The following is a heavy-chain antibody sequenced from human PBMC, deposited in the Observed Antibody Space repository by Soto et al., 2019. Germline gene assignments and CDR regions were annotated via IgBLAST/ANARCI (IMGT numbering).Heavy chain of an antibody. D-gene: IGHD3-22*01. V-gene: IGHV3-23*01. Sequence: EVQLLESGGGLVQPGGSLRLSCAASGFTFSSYAMSWVRQAPGKGLEWVSAISGSGGSTYYADSVKGRFTISRDNSKNTLYLQMNSLRAEDTAVYYCAKDAYYYDSSGRLDWYFDLWGRGTLVTVSS. CDR1: GFTFSSYA. CDR3: AKDAYYYDSSGRLDWYFDL. CDR2: ISGSGGST. J-gene: IGHJ2*01.